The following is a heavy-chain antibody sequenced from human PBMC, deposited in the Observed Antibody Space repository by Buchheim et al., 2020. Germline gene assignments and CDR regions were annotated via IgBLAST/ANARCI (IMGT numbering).Heavy chain of an antibody. CDR2: ITDGGRT. CDR1: GFTFSSYA. Sequence: EVQLLESGGGLVQPGGSLRLSCAASGFTFSSYAMSWVRQVPGKGLEWVSAITDGGRTYYADSVKGRFTISRDNSQNTLYLQMNSLRAEDTAVYYCAKDGRPYSSSGFDCWGQGTL. V-gene: IGHV3-23*01. D-gene: IGHD6-13*01. CDR3: AKDGRPYSSSGFDC. J-gene: IGHJ4*02.